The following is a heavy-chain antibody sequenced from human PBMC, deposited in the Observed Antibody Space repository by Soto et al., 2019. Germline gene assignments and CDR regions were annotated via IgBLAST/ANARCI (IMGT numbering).Heavy chain of an antibody. CDR2: ISWNSGSI. CDR3: AKDSHHDYGDYVDY. D-gene: IGHD4-17*01. Sequence: EVQLVESGGGVVQPGMSLRLSCAASGFTFDDYAMHWVRQAPGKGLEWVSGISWNSGSIGYADSVKGRFTISRDNAKNSLYLQMNSLRAEDTALYYCAKDSHHDYGDYVDYLGQGTLVTVSS. V-gene: IGHV3-9*01. CDR1: GFTFDDYA. J-gene: IGHJ4*02.